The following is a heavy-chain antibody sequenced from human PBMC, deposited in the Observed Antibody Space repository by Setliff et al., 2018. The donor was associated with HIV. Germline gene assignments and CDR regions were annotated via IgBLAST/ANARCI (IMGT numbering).Heavy chain of an antibody. CDR3: LSASGFGELLHGFDI. CDR2: SIPIFATA. CDR1: GGTFSSYA. J-gene: IGHJ3*02. V-gene: IGHV1-69*05. Sequence: SVKVSCKASGGTFSSYAISWVRQAPGQGLEWMGGSIPIFATANYAQKFQGRVTINTNESTSTAYMEVTSLTSEDTAVYYYLSASGFGELLHGFDIWGQGTMVTVSS. D-gene: IGHD3-10*01.